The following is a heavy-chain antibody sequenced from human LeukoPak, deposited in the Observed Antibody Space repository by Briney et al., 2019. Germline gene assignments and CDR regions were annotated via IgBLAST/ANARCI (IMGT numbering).Heavy chain of an antibody. CDR1: GGTFSSYA. V-gene: IGHV1-69*04. CDR3: ARDPPTSYYDFWSGYYSDAFDI. CDR2: IIPIFGIA. J-gene: IGHJ3*02. Sequence: SVKVSCKASGGTFSSYAISWVRQAPGQGLEWMGRIIPIFGIANYAQKFQGRVTITADKSTSTAYMELSSLRSEDTAVYYCARDPPTSYYDFWSGYYSDAFDIWGQGTMVTVSS. D-gene: IGHD3-3*01.